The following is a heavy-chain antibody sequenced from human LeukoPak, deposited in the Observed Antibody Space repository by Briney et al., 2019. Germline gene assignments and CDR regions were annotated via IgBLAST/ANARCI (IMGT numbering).Heavy chain of an antibody. CDR1: GYTFTSYD. D-gene: IGHD3-16*01. Sequence: ASVKVSCKASGYTFTSYDINWVRQAIGQGLEWMGWMNPNSGNTGYAQKFQGRVTMTRNTSISTAYMELSSLRSEDTAVYYCARFVGRLGYYYYGMDVWGQGTTVTVSS. J-gene: IGHJ6*02. V-gene: IGHV1-8*01. CDR2: MNPNSGNT. CDR3: ARFVGRLGYYYYGMDV.